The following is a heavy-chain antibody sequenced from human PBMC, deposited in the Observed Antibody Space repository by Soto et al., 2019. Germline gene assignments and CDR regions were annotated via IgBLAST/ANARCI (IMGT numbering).Heavy chain of an antibody. V-gene: IGHV3-48*02. Sequence: EVQLVESGGGLVQPGGSLRLSCVASGFTLSTYGMNWVRQAPGKGLEWFSFISSSSTTIYYADSVKGRFTISRDNAKNSLYLQMNSLRDEDTALYYCARDGYCISTSCYFLPDVWGQGTTVTVSS. CDR1: GFTLSTYG. CDR3: ARDGYCISTSCYFLPDV. D-gene: IGHD2-2*03. J-gene: IGHJ6*02. CDR2: ISSSSTTI.